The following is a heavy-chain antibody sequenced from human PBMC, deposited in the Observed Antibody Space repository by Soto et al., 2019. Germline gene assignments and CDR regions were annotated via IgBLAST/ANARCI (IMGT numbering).Heavy chain of an antibody. D-gene: IGHD3-9*01. CDR2: IYWDDSK. J-gene: IGHJ4*02. CDR3: AHKGPEDWPLDY. V-gene: IGHV2-5*02. Sequence: QITLKESGPPLVRPTQTLTLTCAFSGFSLSTSGVGVGWIRQPPGKALEWLAVIYWDDSKHYSPSLRSRLTITKETSKNQVVLTMTNMDPMDTGTYYCAHKGPEDWPLDYWGQGTLVTVSS. CDR1: GFSLSTSGVG.